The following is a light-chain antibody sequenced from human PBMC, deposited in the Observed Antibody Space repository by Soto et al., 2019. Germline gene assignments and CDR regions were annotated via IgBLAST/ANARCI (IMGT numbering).Light chain of an antibody. J-gene: IGKJ3*01. V-gene: IGKV1-6*01. CDR1: QGIRNE. Sequence: AIQMTPSPSSLSASVGARVSIPCRASQGIRNELSWFQQRPGNAPTLLISAASRLQSGVPSRFSGSGYGTDFTLTISSLQPEDFATYYCLQKYFYPFTFGPGTKVDIK. CDR2: AAS. CDR3: LQKYFYPFT.